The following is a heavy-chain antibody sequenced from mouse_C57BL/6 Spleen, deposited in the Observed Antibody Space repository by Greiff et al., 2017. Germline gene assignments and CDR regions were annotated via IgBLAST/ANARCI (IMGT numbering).Heavy chain of an antibody. CDR3: ARVYYGSSYPYAMDY. Sequence: LKESGPGILQPSQTLSLTCSFSGFSLSTFGMGVGWIRQPSGKGLEWLAHIWWDDDKYYNPALKSRLTISKDTSKNQVFLKIANVDTADTATYYCARVYYGSSYPYAMDYWGQGTSVTVSS. D-gene: IGHD1-1*01. CDR2: IWWDDDK. CDR1: GFSLSTFGMG. J-gene: IGHJ4*01. V-gene: IGHV8-8*01.